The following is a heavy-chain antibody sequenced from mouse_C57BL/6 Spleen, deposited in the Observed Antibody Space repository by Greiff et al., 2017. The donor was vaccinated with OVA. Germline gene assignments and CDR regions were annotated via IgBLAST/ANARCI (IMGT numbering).Heavy chain of an antibody. J-gene: IGHJ2*01. D-gene: IGHD1-1*01. CDR3: ARLGDYYGSSYEDY. Sequence: VQLQQPGAELVKPGASVKLSCKASGYTFTSYWMHWVKQRPGQGLEWIGMIHPNSGSTNYNEKFKSKATLTVDESSSTAYMQLSSLTSEDSAVYYCARLGDYYGSSYEDYWGQGTTLTVSS. V-gene: IGHV1-64*01. CDR1: GYTFTSYW. CDR2: IHPNSGST.